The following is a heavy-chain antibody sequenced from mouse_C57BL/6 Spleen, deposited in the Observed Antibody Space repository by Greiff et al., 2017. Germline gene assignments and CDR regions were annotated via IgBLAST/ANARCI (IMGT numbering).Heavy chain of an antibody. CDR2: IWSDGST. J-gene: IGHJ1*03. Sequence: VKLVESGPGLVAPSQSLSITCTVSGFSLTSYGVHWVRQPPGKGLEWLVVIWSDGSTTYNSALKSRLSISKDNSKSQVFLKMNSLQTDDTAMYXCASHYSNYGYFDVWGTGTTVTVSS. D-gene: IGHD2-5*01. CDR3: ASHYSNYGYFDV. V-gene: IGHV2-6*03. CDR1: GFSLTSYG.